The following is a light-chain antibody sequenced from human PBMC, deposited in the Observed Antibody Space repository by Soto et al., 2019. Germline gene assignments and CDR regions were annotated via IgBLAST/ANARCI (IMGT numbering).Light chain of an antibody. J-gene: IGKJ3*01. CDR3: QKYNIAPFT. CDR1: QGIDNY. Sequence: IQMTQSPSSLSASVGDRVTITCRASQGIDNYLAWYQQKPGKVPKLLICAAFTLQSGVPSRFSGSASGTDFTLTISSLQPEDVATYYCQKYNIAPFTFGPGTKVDIK. CDR2: AAF. V-gene: IGKV1-27*01.